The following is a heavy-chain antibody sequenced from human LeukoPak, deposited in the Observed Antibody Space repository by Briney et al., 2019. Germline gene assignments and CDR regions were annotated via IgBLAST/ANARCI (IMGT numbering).Heavy chain of an antibody. Sequence: SETLSLTCTVSGASISSHYWTWIRQPPGKGLEWIGYFHHSEYTDFSPSLKGRVTISVDTSNNQFSLKLRSVTAADTALYYCVRERGTKSGYIYAYDYWGQGTLVTVSS. CDR3: VRERGTKSGYIYAYDY. CDR2: FHHSEYT. J-gene: IGHJ4*02. D-gene: IGHD5-18*01. V-gene: IGHV4-59*11. CDR1: GASISSHY.